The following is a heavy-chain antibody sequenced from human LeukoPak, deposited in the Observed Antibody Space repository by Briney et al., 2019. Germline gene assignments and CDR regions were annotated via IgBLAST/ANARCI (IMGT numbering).Heavy chain of an antibody. J-gene: IGHJ4*02. CDR1: GFTFSGYA. D-gene: IGHD3-10*01. V-gene: IGHV3-23*01. CDR3: AKVKGLWFGELKNYFDY. CDR2: ISGSGGST. Sequence: PGGSLRLSCAASGFTFSGYAMSWVRQAAGKGLEWVSAISGSGGSTYYADSVKGRFTISRDNSKNTLYLQMNSLRAEDTAVYYCAKVKGLWFGELKNYFDYWGQGTLVTVSS.